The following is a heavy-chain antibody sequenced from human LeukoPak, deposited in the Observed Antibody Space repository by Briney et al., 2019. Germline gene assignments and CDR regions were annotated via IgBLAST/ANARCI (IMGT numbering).Heavy chain of an antibody. CDR3: ARDPFCSSTSCHDYYFDY. V-gene: IGHV6-1*01. D-gene: IGHD2-2*01. Sequence: SQTLSLTCAISGDSVSSNSAAWNWIRQSPSRGLEWLGRTYYRSKWYNDYAVSVKSRITINPDTSKSQFSLQLNSVTPEDTAVYYCARDPFCSSTSCHDYYFDYWGQGTLVTVSS. CDR1: GDSVSSNSAA. J-gene: IGHJ4*02. CDR2: TYYRSKWYN.